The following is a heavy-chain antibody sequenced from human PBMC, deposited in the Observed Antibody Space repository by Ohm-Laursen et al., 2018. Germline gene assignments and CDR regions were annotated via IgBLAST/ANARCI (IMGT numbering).Heavy chain of an antibody. V-gene: IGHV3-72*01. J-gene: IGHJ4*02. CDR3: AKSGSTRDFDY. D-gene: IGHD2-2*01. CDR1: GFTLRDHY. CDR2: TRNKANSYTT. Sequence: SLRLSCAASGFTLRDHYMDWVRQAPGKGLEWVGRTRNKANSYTTEYAASVKGRLTISRDDSKNSMYLQMNSLKTEDTAVYYCAKSGSTRDFDYWGQGTLVTVSS.